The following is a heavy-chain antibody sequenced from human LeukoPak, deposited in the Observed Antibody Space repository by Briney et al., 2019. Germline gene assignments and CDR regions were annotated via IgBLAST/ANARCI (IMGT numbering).Heavy chain of an antibody. CDR1: GGSISSADYY. D-gene: IGHD6-19*01. CDR2: IYTSGST. J-gene: IGHJ4*02. V-gene: IGHV4-61*02. CDR3: AREVAGTALN. Sequence: PSETLSLTCTVSGGSISSADYYWSWIRQPAGKGLEWIGRIYTSGSTNYNPSLKSRVTISVDTSKNQFSLKLSSVTAADTAVYYCAREVAGTALNWGQGTLVTVSS.